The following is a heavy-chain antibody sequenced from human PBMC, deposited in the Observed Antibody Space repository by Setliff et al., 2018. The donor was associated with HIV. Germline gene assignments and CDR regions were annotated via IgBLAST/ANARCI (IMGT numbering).Heavy chain of an antibody. CDR2: ISTSSTYT. J-gene: IGHJ4*02. CDR1: GGSFNGYS. Sequence: ETLSLTCAVYGGSFNGYSWNWVRQAPGKGLEWVSSISTSSTYTYYADSVKGRFTISRENAKNARYLQMNSLRAEDTAVYYCARDRYSGSSTDYWGQGTLVTVSS. V-gene: IGHV3-21*01. D-gene: IGHD1-26*01. CDR3: ARDRYSGSSTDY.